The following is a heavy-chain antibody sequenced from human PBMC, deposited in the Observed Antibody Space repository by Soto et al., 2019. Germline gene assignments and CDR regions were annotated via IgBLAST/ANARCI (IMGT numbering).Heavy chain of an antibody. J-gene: IGHJ4*02. CDR3: AKDPYDSSGF. D-gene: IGHD3-22*01. V-gene: IGHV3-30*18. CDR2: ISYDGGNK. Sequence: GSLRLACAASGFTFSSYGMHWVRQAPGKGLEWVAVISYDGGNKYYADSVKGRFTISRDNSKNTLYLQMNSLRAEDTAVYYCAKDPYDSSGFWGQGTLVTVSS. CDR1: GFTFSSYG.